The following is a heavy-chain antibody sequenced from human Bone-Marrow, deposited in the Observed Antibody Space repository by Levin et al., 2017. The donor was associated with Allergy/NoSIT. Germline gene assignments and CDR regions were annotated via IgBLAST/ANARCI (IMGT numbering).Heavy chain of an antibody. V-gene: IGHV1-2*06. Sequence: GESLKISCKASGYTFTGYYLHWVRQAPGQGLQWMGRINPDSGATNYSQSFQGRVTLTRDTSISTAYMELSSLKSDDTAIYYCATETWIQLWLFDYWGQGTQVTVSP. D-gene: IGHD5-18*01. CDR1: GYTFTGYY. J-gene: IGHJ4*02. CDR2: INPDSGAT. CDR3: ATETWIQLWLFDY.